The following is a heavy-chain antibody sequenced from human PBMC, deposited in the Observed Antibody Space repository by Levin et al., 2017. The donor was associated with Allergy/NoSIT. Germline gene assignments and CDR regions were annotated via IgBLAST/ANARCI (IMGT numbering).Heavy chain of an antibody. CDR2: IWYDGSNK. Sequence: SGGSLRLSCVASGFTFSNYGMHWVRQAPGKGLEWVAIIWYDGSNKYYADSVKGRFTISRDNSKNSLYLQMDSLRAEDTALYYCARDTAFGQYFDYWGQGTRVTVSS. D-gene: IGHD3-16*01. J-gene: IGHJ4*02. CDR3: ARDTAFGQYFDY. CDR1: GFTFSNYG. V-gene: IGHV3-33*01.